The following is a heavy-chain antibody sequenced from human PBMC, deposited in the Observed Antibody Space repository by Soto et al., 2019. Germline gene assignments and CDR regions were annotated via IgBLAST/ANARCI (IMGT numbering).Heavy chain of an antibody. J-gene: IGHJ3*02. CDR3: ARAPDVFDI. CDR1: GYAFTTYY. CDR2: INPSAGST. Sequence: ASVKVSCKASGYAFTTYYIHWVRQAPGQGLEWMGIINPSAGSTSYAQKFQGRVTMTRDTSTSTVYMELSSLRSEDTAVYYCARAPDVFDIWGQGTMVTVSS. V-gene: IGHV1-46*03.